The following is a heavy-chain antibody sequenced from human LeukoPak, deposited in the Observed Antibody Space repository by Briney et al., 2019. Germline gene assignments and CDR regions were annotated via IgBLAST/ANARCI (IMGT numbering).Heavy chain of an antibody. D-gene: IGHD5-24*01. CDR2: IRYDGSNK. V-gene: IGHV3-30*02. Sequence: GGSLRLSCAASGFTFSNYEMHWVRQAPGKGLEWVAFIRYDGSNKYYADSVKGRFTISRDNSKNTLYLQMNSLRAEDTAVYYCAKDRPLGWLQLKSEGFDYWGQGTLVTVSS. J-gene: IGHJ4*02. CDR3: AKDRPLGWLQLKSEGFDY. CDR1: GFTFSNYE.